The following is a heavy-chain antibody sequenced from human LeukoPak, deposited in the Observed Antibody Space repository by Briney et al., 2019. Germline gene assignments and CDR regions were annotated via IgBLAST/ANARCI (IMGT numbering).Heavy chain of an antibody. CDR3: ARVRRDGYYFDS. CDR1: GFTLKTFK. J-gene: IGHJ4*02. Sequence: GGSLRLSCVVSGFTLKTFKMNWVRQAPGQGLEWVSSISSDSTYASYADSVKGRFTISGDNAKNSMYLQMDSLRAEDTAVYYCARVRRDGYYFDSWGQGTLVTVSS. CDR2: ISSDSTYA. D-gene: IGHD5-24*01. V-gene: IGHV3-21*01.